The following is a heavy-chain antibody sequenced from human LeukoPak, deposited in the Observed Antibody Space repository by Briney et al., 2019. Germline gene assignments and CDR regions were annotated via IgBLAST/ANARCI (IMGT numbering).Heavy chain of an antibody. V-gene: IGHV4-28*03. J-gene: IGHJ5*02. CDR1: GYSISSSNW. CDR3: AREGTAGTNLNWFDP. Sequence: SDTLSLTCAVSGYSISSSNWWGWIRQPPGKGLEWIGYISYSGSTNFNPSLKSRVTISVDTSKNQFSLKLSSVTAADTAVYYCAREGTAGTNLNWFDPWGQGTLVTVSS. D-gene: IGHD1-1*01. CDR2: ISYSGST.